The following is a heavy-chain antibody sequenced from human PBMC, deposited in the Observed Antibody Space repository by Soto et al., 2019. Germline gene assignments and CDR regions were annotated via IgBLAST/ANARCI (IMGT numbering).Heavy chain of an antibody. CDR2: IIPIFGTA. J-gene: IGHJ6*02. V-gene: IGHV1-69*13. CDR3: ARDALRLGELSPDYYYYGMDV. D-gene: IGHD3-16*02. CDR1: GGTFSSYA. Sequence: SVKVSCKASGGTFSSYAISLVRQAPGQGLEWMGGIIPIFGTANYAQKFQGRVTITADESTSTAYMELSSLRSEDTAVYYCARDALRLGELSPDYYYYGMDVWGQGTTVTVSS.